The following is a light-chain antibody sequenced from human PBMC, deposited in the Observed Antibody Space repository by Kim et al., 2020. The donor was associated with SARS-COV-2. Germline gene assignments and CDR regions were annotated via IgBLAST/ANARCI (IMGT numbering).Light chain of an antibody. Sequence: VSGSPGQSITISCTGTSSDVGSYNLVSWYQQHPGKAPKLMIYEVSKRPSGVSNRFSGSKSGNTASLTISGLQAEDEADYYCSSYVVFGGGTQLTVL. J-gene: IGLJ2*01. CDR2: EVS. V-gene: IGLV2-23*02. CDR1: SSDVGSYNL. CDR3: SSYVV.